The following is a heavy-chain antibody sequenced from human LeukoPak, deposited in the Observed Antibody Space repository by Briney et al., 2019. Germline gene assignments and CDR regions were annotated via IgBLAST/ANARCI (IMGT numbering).Heavy chain of an antibody. CDR3: AREGGLTPFLDY. Sequence: GGSLRLSCAASGFTFSSYGMHWVRQAPGKGLEWVAVISYDGSNKYYADSVKGRFTISRDNAKNSLYLQMNSLRAEDTAVYYCAREGGLTPFLDYWGQGTLVTVSS. J-gene: IGHJ4*02. CDR1: GFTFSSYG. D-gene: IGHD2-15*01. CDR2: ISYDGSNK. V-gene: IGHV3-30*03.